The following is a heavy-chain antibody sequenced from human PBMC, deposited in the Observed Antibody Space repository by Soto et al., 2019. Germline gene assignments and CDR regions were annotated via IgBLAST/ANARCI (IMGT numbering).Heavy chain of an antibody. CDR2: IKQDGSEK. J-gene: IGHJ5*02. CDR3: ANYYGSGSYRNWFDP. CDR1: GFTFSSYW. D-gene: IGHD3-10*01. V-gene: IGHV3-7*03. Sequence: GGSLRLSCAASGFTFSSYWMSWVRQAPGKGLEWVANIKQDGSEKYYVDSVKGRFTISRDNSKNTVYLQMNSLRAEDTAVYYCANYYGSGSYRNWFDPWGQGTLVTVSS.